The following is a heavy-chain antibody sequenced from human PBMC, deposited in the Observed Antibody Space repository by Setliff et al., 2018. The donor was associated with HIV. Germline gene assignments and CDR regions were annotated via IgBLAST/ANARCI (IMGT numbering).Heavy chain of an antibody. J-gene: IGHJ4*02. Sequence: PGGSLRLSCAASGFTFNNAWMSWVRQAPGKGLEWVGRIKSKTDGGTTDYAAPVKGRFTISRDDSKNTLYLQMNSLRVEDTAVYYCATDCAVVGGTGSLDSWGQGTLVTVSS. CDR3: ATDCAVVGGTGSLDS. D-gene: IGHD1-26*01. CDR2: IKSKTDGGTT. V-gene: IGHV3-15*01. CDR1: GFTFNNAW.